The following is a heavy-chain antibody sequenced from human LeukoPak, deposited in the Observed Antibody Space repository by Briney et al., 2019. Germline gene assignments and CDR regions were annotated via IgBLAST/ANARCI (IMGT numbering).Heavy chain of an antibody. D-gene: IGHD1-26*01. CDR1: GGSISSYY. CDR3: ATAASYWYYFDY. J-gene: IGHJ4*02. V-gene: IGHV4-59*01. Sequence: SETLSLTCTVSGGSISSYYWSWIRQPPGKGLEWIGYFYDSGSTNYNPSLKSRVTISGDTSKSQFSLKLNSVTAADTAVYYCATAASYWYYFDYWGQGTLVTVSP. CDR2: FYDSGST.